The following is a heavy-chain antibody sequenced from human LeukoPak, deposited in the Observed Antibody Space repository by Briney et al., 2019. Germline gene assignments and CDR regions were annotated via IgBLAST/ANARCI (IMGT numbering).Heavy chain of an antibody. CDR2: ISGSGGST. CDR3: ANRNRGSSGYYYFDY. CDR1: GFTFSSYA. V-gene: IGHV3-23*01. Sequence: PGGSLRLSCAASGFTFSSYAMSWVRQAPGKGLEWVSAISGSGGSTYYADSVKGRFTISRDNSKNTLYLQMNSLRAEDTAVCYCANRNRGSSGYYYFDYWGQGTLVTVSS. J-gene: IGHJ4*02. D-gene: IGHD3-22*01.